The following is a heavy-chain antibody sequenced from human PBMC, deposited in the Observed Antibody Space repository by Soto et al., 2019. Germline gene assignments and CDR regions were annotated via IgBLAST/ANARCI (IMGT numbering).Heavy chain of an antibody. V-gene: IGHV1-18*01. D-gene: IGHD2-8*02. CDR2: INPYNGYT. CDR1: GYTFTTYG. J-gene: IGHJ5*02. CDR3: AREDGSCTGGTCHAGGWLEP. Sequence: QVQLVQSGGEVKTPGASVKISCKTSGYTFTTYGVSWVRQAPGQGLEWMGWINPYNGYTNYAQRLQGRVTLTTDTSTNTAYMELRSLRSDDTALYYCAREDGSCTGGTCHAGGWLEPWGQGTLVTVSS.